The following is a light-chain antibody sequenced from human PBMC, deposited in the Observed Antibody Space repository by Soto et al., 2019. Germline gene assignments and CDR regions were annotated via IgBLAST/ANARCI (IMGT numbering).Light chain of an antibody. Sequence: DIQLTQSPSFLSASVGDRVTITCRASQGISSYLAWYQQKPGKAPKLLIYAASTLQSGVPSRFSGSGSGTEFTLTISSLQPEDFATDCCQQLNSYPVTFGQGTKLEIK. V-gene: IGKV1-9*01. J-gene: IGKJ2*01. CDR1: QGISSY. CDR3: QQLNSYPVT. CDR2: AAS.